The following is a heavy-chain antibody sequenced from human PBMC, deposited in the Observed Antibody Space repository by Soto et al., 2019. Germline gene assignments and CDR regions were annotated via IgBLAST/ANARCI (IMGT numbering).Heavy chain of an antibody. V-gene: IGHV1-69*12. J-gene: IGHJ6*02. D-gene: IGHD3-10*01. Sequence: QVQLVQSGAEVKKPGSSVKVSCKASGGTFSSYAISWVRQAPGQGLEWMGGIIPIFGTANYAQKFQGRVTITADESTSTAYMELSSRSSEDKAVDYCSSRGLANGAYYYYYGMDVWGQGTTVTVSS. CDR2: IIPIFGTA. CDR3: SSRGLANGAYYYYYGMDV. CDR1: GGTFSSYA.